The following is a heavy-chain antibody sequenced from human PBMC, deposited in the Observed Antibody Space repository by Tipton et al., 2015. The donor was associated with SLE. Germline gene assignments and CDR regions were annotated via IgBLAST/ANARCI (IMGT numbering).Heavy chain of an antibody. CDR3: ARNNWNDA. CDR1: GFTFRSYT. V-gene: IGHV3-21*01. Sequence: SLRLSCAASGFTFRSYTMNWVRQAPGKGLEWISSISSSSSYIYYADSVKGRFTISRDNAKNTLFLQMNSLRAEDTAVYYCARNNWNDAWGQGTLVTVSS. CDR2: ISSSSSYI. J-gene: IGHJ5*02.